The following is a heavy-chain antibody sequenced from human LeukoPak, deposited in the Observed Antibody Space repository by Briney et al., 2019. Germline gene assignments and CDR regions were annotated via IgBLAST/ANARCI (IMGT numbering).Heavy chain of an antibody. CDR1: GGSVRSFY. D-gene: IGHD3-10*01. CDR2: IYYTGST. Sequence: SETLSLTCTVSGGSVRSFYWSWIRQPPGKGLEWIGYIYYTGSTNYYPSLKSRVTISLDSSKNQFSLKLTSVTAADTAVYYCARADYGSGSPYYYGMDVWSQGTTVTVSS. V-gene: IGHV4-59*02. CDR3: ARADYGSGSPYYYGMDV. J-gene: IGHJ6*02.